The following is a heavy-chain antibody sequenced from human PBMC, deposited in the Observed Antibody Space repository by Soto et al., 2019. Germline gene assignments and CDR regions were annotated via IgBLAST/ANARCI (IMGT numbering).Heavy chain of an antibody. V-gene: IGHV4-39*01. CDR2: IYYSGST. CDR3: ARGHPQTGILQYFDWLLDNWFDP. Sequence: SETLSLTCTVSGGSISSSSYYWGWIRQPPGKGLEWIGSIYYSGSTYYNPSLKSRVTISVDTSKNQFSLKLSSVTAADTAVYYCARGHPQTGILQYFDWLLDNWFDPWGQGTLVT. D-gene: IGHD3-9*01. CDR1: GGSISSSSYY. J-gene: IGHJ5*02.